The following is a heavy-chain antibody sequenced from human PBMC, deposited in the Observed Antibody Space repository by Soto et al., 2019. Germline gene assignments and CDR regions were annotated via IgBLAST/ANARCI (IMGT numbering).Heavy chain of an antibody. CDR3: GRSVELSDGMDV. CDR1: GYMFASYG. CDR2: ISAYNGNT. Sequence: ASVMVSFKASGYMFASYGISWVRQAPGQGLEWMGWISAYNGNTNYAQKLQGRVTMSTDTSTSTAYMELRSLRSDDTAVYYCGRSVELSDGMDVWGQGTTVTVSS. J-gene: IGHJ6*02. V-gene: IGHV1-18*01. D-gene: IGHD6-19*01.